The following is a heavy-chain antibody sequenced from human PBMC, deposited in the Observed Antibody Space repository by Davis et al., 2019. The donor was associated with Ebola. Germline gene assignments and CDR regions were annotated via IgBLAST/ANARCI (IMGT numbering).Heavy chain of an antibody. CDR1: GFTFSSYA. CDR3: ARVQSYTTSFDY. D-gene: IGHD6-6*01. Sequence: GGSLRLSCAASGFTFSSYAMSWVRQAPGKGLEWVSAISGSGGSTYYADSVKGRFTVSTDKSKNTLFLQMNSLGVEDTAIYYCARVQSYTTSFDYWGQGALVTVSS. V-gene: IGHV3-23*01. J-gene: IGHJ4*02. CDR2: ISGSGGST.